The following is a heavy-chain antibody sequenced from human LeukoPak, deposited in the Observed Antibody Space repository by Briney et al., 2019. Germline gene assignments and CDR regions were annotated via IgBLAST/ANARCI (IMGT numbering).Heavy chain of an antibody. CDR3: ARDQYGGYDPFDY. J-gene: IGHJ4*02. Sequence: PGGSLRLSCAASGFTFSSYWMIWVRQAPGKGLERVANIKQGGSEKYYVDSVKGRFTISRDNAKNSLYLQMNSLRAEDTAVYSCARDQYGGYDPFDYWGQGTLVTVSS. D-gene: IGHD5-12*01. CDR2: IKQGGSEK. CDR1: GFTFSSYW. V-gene: IGHV3-7*01.